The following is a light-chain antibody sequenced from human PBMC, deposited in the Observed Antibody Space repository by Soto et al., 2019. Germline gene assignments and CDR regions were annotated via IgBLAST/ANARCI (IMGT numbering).Light chain of an antibody. CDR3: SSYTSSSTV. J-gene: IGLJ1*01. CDR2: DVS. Sequence: QLVLTQPASVSGSPGQSITISCTGTSSDVGGYNYVSWYQQHPGKAPKLMIYDVSNRPSGVSNRFSGSKSGNTASLTISGLQAEDEADYYCSSYTSSSTVFGTGTKLTVL. CDR1: SSDVGGYNY. V-gene: IGLV2-14*01.